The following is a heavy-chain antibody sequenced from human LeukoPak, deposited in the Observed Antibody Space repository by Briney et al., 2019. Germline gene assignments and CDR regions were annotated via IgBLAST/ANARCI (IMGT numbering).Heavy chain of an antibody. CDR2: INSDGSST. V-gene: IGHV3-74*01. CDR3: ARKRGGYHSGDY. CDR1: GFTFSSYW. J-gene: IGHJ4*02. Sequence: GGSLRLSCADSGFTFSSYWMHWVRQVPGKGLVWVSHINSDGSSTTYADSVKGRFTISRDNAKNTLYLQMNSLRAEDTAVYYCARKRGGYHSGDYWGQGTLVTVSS. D-gene: IGHD5-12*01.